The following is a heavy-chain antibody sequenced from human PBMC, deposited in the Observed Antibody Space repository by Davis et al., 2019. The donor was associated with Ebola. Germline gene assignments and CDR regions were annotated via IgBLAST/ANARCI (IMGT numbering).Heavy chain of an antibody. V-gene: IGHV3-33*06. D-gene: IGHD4-17*01. CDR1: GFTFSSYA. CDR2: IWHDGSTE. Sequence: PGGSLRLSCAASGFTFSSYAMHWVRQAPGKGLEWLAVIWHDGSTEYYADSLDGRFTISRDNAKDTLYLHMNSLRAEGTAVYYCAKVDYGDLFFDYWGQGTLVTVSS. J-gene: IGHJ4*02. CDR3: AKVDYGDLFFDY.